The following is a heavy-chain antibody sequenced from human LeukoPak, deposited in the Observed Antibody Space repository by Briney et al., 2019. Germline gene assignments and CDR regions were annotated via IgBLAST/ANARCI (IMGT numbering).Heavy chain of an antibody. D-gene: IGHD5-18*01. CDR2: IYYSGGT. J-gene: IGHJ5*02. Sequence: PSETLSLTCTVSGGSISSYYWSWIRQPPGKGLEWIGYIYYSGGTNYNPSLKSRVTISVDTSKNQFSLKLSSVTAADTAVYYCAREGGYSYGPSPNNWFDPWGQGTLVTVSS. CDR3: AREGGYSYGPSPNNWFDP. V-gene: IGHV4-59*01. CDR1: GGSISSYY.